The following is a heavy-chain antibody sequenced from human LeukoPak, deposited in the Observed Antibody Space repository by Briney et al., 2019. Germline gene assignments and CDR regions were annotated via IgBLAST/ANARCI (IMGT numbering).Heavy chain of an antibody. V-gene: IGHV3-66*02. CDR3: ARGPSFGSSSWYWKY. D-gene: IGHD6-13*01. CDR2: IYSGGST. J-gene: IGHJ4*02. CDR1: GFTVSSNY. Sequence: GGSLRLSCAASGFTVSSNYMSWVRQAPGKGLEWVSVIYSGGSTYYADSVKGRFTISRDNSKNTLYLQMNSLRADDTAVYYCARGPSFGSSSWYWKYWGQGTLVTVSS.